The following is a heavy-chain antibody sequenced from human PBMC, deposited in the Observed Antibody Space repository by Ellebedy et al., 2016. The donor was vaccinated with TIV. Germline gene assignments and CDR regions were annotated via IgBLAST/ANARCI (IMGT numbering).Heavy chain of an antibody. CDR3: AREGLWFGDFDV. V-gene: IGHV3-21*01. CDR2: ISSTSSFI. D-gene: IGHD3-10*01. CDR1: GFTFSSYT. J-gene: IGHJ6*02. Sequence: GESLKISCAAPGFTFSSYTMNWVRQAPGEGLEWVSSISSTSSFIYYADSVKGRFTISRDNAKNSLYLQMNSLRAEDTAVYYCAREGLWFGDFDVWGQGTTVTVSS.